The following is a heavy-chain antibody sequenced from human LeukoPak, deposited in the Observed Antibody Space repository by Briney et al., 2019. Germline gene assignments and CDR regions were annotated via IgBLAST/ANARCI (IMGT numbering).Heavy chain of an antibody. V-gene: IGHV1-2*04. J-gene: IGHJ4*02. CDR1: GYTFTGYY. D-gene: IGHD3-9*01. CDR3: ARSNGGLRYFDWFRDKYFDY. CDR2: INPNSGGT. Sequence: ASVKVSCKASGYTFTGYYMHWVRQAPGQGLEWMGWINPNSGGTNYAQKFQGWVTMTRDTSISTAYMELSRLRSDDTAVYYYARSNGGLRYFDWFRDKYFDYWGQGTLVTVSS.